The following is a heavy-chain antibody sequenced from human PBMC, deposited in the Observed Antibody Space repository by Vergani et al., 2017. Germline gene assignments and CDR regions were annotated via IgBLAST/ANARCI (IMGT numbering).Heavy chain of an antibody. D-gene: IGHD3-22*01. CDR2: IIRIFGTT. Sequence: QVQLVQSGAEVKKPGSSVKVSCKASGGIFSSYAINWVRQAPGQGLEWMGGIIRIFGTTSYAQKFQGRVTILADESTSTAYMELSSLRSEDTAVYYCARSSGYYSYYFDFWGQGTLVTVSS. V-gene: IGHV1-69*12. J-gene: IGHJ4*02. CDR3: ARSSGYYSYYFDF. CDR1: GGIFSSYA.